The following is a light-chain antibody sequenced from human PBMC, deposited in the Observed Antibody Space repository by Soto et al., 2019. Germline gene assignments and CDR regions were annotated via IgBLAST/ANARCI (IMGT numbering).Light chain of an antibody. CDR2: DDT. V-gene: IGLV3-21*02. Sequence: LTQPPSVSVAPGQTARLTCGGNNIVGKSVHWYQQRPGQGPVLVVYDDTDRPSGIPERFSGSNSGNTATLVISRVEAGDEADYYCQVWDSSSDHVVFGGGTKVTVL. CDR1: NIVGKS. J-gene: IGLJ2*01. CDR3: QVWDSSSDHVV.